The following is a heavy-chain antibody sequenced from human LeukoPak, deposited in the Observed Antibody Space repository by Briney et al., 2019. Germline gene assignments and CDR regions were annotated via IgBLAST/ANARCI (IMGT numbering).Heavy chain of an antibody. CDR3: ARDPSRGYTYGYGDY. CDR1: GYTFRDYS. D-gene: IGHD5-18*01. CDR2: ISSTSSYI. V-gene: IGHV3-21*01. Sequence: GGSLRLSCAASGYTFRDYSVNWVRQVPGKGLEWVSSISSTSSYIYYAGSVKGRFTISRDNAKNSLFLQMNSLRAEDTAVYYCARDPSRGYTYGYGDYWGQGTLVIVSS. J-gene: IGHJ4*02.